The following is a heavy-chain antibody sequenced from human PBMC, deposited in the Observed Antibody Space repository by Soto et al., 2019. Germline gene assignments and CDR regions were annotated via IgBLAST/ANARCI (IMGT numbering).Heavy chain of an antibody. J-gene: IGHJ3*02. CDR2: IIPIFGTA. CDR3: ARGGMIVVVPKASDYAFDI. V-gene: IGHV1-69*06. CDR1: VGTFGSYA. D-gene: IGHD3-22*01. Sequence: SVKVSCKASVGTFGSYAISWVRQAPGQGLEWMGGIIPIFGTANYAQKFQGRVTITADKSTSTAYMELSSLRSEDTAVYYCARGGMIVVVPKASDYAFDISGQGTMVTVSS.